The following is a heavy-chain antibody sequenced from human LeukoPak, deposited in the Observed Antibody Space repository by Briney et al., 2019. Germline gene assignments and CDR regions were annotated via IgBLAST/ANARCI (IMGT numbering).Heavy chain of an antibody. J-gene: IGHJ6*02. CDR3: ARGHYSSSWPIYYYGMDV. Sequence: SETLSLTCAVYGGSFSGYYWSWIRQPPGKGLEWIGEINHSGSTNYNPSLKSRVTISVDTSKNQFSLKLSSVTAADTAVYYCARGHYSSSWPIYYYGMDVWGQGTTVTVSS. D-gene: IGHD6-13*01. CDR1: GGSFSGYY. V-gene: IGHV4-34*01. CDR2: INHSGST.